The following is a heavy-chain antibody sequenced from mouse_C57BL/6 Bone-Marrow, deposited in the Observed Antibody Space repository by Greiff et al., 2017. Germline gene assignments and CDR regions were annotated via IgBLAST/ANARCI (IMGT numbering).Heavy chain of an antibody. Sequence: EVHLVESGAELVRPGSSVKMSCKASGYTFTSYGINWVKQRPGQGLEWIGYIYIGNGYTEYNEKFKGKATLTSDTSSTTAYMQLSSLTSEASAIDFCARYDGSSPLYAMDYWGQGTSVTVAS. CDR1: GYTFTSYG. CDR2: IYIGNGYT. CDR3: ARYDGSSPLYAMDY. J-gene: IGHJ4*01. D-gene: IGHD1-1*01. V-gene: IGHV1-58*01.